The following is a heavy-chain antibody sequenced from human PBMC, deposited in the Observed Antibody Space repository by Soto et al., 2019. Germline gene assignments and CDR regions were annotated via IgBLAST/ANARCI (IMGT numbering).Heavy chain of an antibody. CDR1: GGSISSSNW. J-gene: IGHJ5*02. V-gene: IGHV4-4*02. D-gene: IGHD3-22*01. CDR2: IYHSGST. CDR3: ARGVRRSYYYDSSDTSVKGRWFDP. Sequence: SETLSLTCAVSGGSISSSNWWSWVRQPPGKGLEWIGEIYHSGSTNYNPTLKSRVTISVDKSKNQFSLKLSSVTAADTAVYYCARGVRRSYYYDSSDTSVKGRWFDPWGQGTLVTVSS.